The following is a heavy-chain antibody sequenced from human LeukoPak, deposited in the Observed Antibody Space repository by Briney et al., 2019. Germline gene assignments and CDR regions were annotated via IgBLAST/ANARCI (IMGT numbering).Heavy chain of an antibody. D-gene: IGHD3-22*01. J-gene: IGHJ4*02. CDR1: GFTFDDYT. CDR2: ISWDGGST. Sequence: GGSLRLSCAASGFTFDDYTMHWVRQAPGKGLEWVSLISWDGGSTYYADSVKSRFTISRDNSKNSLYLQMNSLRTEDTALYYCAKENSIRRYYYDSSGYLDYWGQGTLVTVSS. CDR3: AKENSIRRYYYDSSGYLDY. V-gene: IGHV3-43*01.